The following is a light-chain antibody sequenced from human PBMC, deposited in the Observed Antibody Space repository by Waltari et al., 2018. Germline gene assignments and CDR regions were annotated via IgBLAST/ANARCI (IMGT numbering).Light chain of an antibody. CDR2: DAS. CDR3: QLRSNWPPLFT. Sequence: EIVLTQSPASLSLSPGDRATLSCRASQSVGSYLAWSQQKPGQAPRLLTYDASNRATGIPARFSGSGSGTDFTLTISSLEPEDFAVYYCQLRSNWPPLFTFGPGTNVDIK. V-gene: IGKV3-11*01. CDR1: QSVGSY. J-gene: IGKJ3*01.